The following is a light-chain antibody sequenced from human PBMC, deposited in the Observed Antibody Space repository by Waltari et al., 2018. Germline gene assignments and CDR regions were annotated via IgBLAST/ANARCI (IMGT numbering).Light chain of an antibody. V-gene: IGKV3-20*01. J-gene: IGKJ5*01. CDR3: QQYGSSLIT. CDR2: GAS. Sequence: GTLSLSPGERATLSCRASQSISSSSLAWYQQKPGQAPRLLIYGASSRATGIPDRFSGSGSGTDFTLTISRLEPEDFAVYYCQQYGSSLITFGQGTRLEIK. CDR1: QSISSSS.